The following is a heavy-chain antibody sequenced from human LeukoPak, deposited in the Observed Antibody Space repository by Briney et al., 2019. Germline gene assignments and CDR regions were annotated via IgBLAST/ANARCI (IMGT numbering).Heavy chain of an antibody. J-gene: IGHJ4*02. CDR1: GGTFSSYA. CDR3: ARSATRGPFDY. Sequence: SVKVSCKASGGTFSSYAISWVRQAPGQGLEWMGRIIPILGIANYAQKFQGRVTITADKSTSTAYMELSSLRSEDTAVYYCARSATRGPFDYWGQGTLVTVSS. CDR2: IIPILGIA. D-gene: IGHD6-25*01. V-gene: IGHV1-69*04.